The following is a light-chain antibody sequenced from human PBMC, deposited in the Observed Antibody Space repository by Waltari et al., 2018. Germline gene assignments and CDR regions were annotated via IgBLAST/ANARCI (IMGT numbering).Light chain of an antibody. V-gene: IGLV3-25*03. CDR3: QSADSSGTHEV. CDR2: KDS. CDR1: AFPKQY. J-gene: IGLJ3*02. Sequence: SYELTQPPSVSVSPGQTARITCSGDAFPKQYAYWYQQKPGQAPVLVIYKDSERPSGIPERFSGSSSGTTVTLTISGVQAEDEADYYCQSADSSGTHEVFGGGTKLTVL.